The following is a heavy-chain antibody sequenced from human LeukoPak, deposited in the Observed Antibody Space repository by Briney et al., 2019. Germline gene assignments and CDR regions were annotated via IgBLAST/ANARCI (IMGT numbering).Heavy chain of an antibody. D-gene: IGHD6-13*01. Sequence: GGSLRLSCAASGFTFSSYAMSWVRQAPGKGLEWVSAISGSGFSTFYADSVKGRFTISRDNSKSTLYLHMHSLSADDTALYYCAKRGSGQQLAFDYWGQGTLVTVSS. CDR2: ISGSGFST. V-gene: IGHV3-23*01. CDR3: AKRGSGQQLAFDY. J-gene: IGHJ4*02. CDR1: GFTFSSYA.